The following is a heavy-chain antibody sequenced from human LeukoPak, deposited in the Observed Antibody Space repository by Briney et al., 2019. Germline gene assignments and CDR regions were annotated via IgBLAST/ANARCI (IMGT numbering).Heavy chain of an antibody. CDR3: ARRRITIFGVVSNDGHFDY. J-gene: IGHJ4*02. CDR1: GYSFTNYW. V-gene: IGHV5-51*01. Sequence: KRGKSLKISCKGSGYSFTNYWIGWVRQMPGKGLEWMGIIYPGDSDTRYSPSFQGQVTISADKSISTAYLQWSSLKASDTAMYYCARRRITIFGVVSNDGHFDYWGQGTLVTVSS. D-gene: IGHD3-3*01. CDR2: IYPGDSDT.